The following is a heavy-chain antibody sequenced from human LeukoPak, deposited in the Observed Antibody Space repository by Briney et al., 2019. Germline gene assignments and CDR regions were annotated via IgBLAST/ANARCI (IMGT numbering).Heavy chain of an antibody. CDR1: GCTVSDTY. D-gene: IGHD2-21*02. J-gene: IGHJ4*02. V-gene: IGHV3-66*01. Sequence: GGSLRLSCAASGCTVSDTYMSWVRQAPGKGLEWVSTVHSDGSTYYADSVRGRFTISRDNSKNTLYLQMNSLRAEDTAVYYCARDATRGGDNDYWGQGTQVIVSS. CDR2: VHSDGST. CDR3: ARDATRGGDNDY.